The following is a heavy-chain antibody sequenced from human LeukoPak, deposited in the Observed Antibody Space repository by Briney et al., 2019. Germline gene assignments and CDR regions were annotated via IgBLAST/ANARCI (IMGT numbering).Heavy chain of an antibody. V-gene: IGHV3-20*04. J-gene: IGHJ6*03. CDR3: ARELSTGIGYYYMDV. CDR2: TNWNGGST. Sequence: GGSLRLSCAASGFTFGDYGMSWVRQAPGKGLEWVSSTNWNGGSTAYAESVKGRFTISRDNAKNSLYLQVNSLRAEDTALYYCARELSTGIGYYYMDVWGKGTTVTVSS. D-gene: IGHD2-21*02. CDR1: GFTFGDYG.